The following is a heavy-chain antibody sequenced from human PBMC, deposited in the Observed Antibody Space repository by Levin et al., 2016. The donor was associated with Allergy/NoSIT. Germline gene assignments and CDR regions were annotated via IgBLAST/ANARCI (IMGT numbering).Heavy chain of an antibody. CDR3: ARDGLGYAAQDDWFFDL. Sequence: ASVKVSCKASGYITKSYGISWVRQAPGQGLEWMGWIDAHDGKTNYVQKFQGRVTMTTDTSTTTAYMELRSLRSDDTAVYYCARDGLGYAAQDDWFFDLWGRGTLVTVSS. V-gene: IGHV1-18*01. CDR1: GYITKSYG. CDR2: IDAHDGKT. J-gene: IGHJ2*01. D-gene: IGHD2-15*01.